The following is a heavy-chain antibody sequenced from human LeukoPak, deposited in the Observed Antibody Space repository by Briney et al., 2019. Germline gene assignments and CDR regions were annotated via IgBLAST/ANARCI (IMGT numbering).Heavy chain of an antibody. CDR1: GGSINSSSYY. D-gene: IGHD5-12*01. Sequence: SETLSLTCTVSGGSINSSSYYWGWIRQPPGRGLEWIGSIYYSGSTYYNPSLKSRVTISVDTSKNQFSLKLSSVTAADTAVYYCARGYSGYAGLDYWGQGTLVTVSS. CDR3: ARGYSGYAGLDY. CDR2: IYYSGST. J-gene: IGHJ4*02. V-gene: IGHV4-39*01.